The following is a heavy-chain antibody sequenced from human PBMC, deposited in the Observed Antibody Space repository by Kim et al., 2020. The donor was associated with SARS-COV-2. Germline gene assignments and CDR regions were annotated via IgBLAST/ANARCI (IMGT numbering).Heavy chain of an antibody. CDR3: AKDIGHYYGSGSYYNVGFDY. V-gene: IGHV3-23*01. J-gene: IGHJ4*02. Sequence: RFTNSRDNSKNTLYLQMNSLRAEDTDVYYCAKDIGHYYGSGSYYNVGFDYWGQGTLVTVSS. D-gene: IGHD3-10*01.